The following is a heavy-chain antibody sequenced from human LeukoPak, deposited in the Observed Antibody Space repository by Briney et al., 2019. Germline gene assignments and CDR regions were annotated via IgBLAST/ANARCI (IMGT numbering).Heavy chain of an antibody. CDR2: ISYDGSNK. V-gene: IGHV3-30*18. Sequence: PGGSLRLSCAASGFTFSSYGMHWVRQAPGKGLEWVAVISYDGSNKYYADSVQGRFTISRDNSKNTLYLQMNSLRAEDTAVYYCAKGETSTVTWGQGTLVTVS. CDR3: AKGETSTVT. J-gene: IGHJ4*02. CDR1: GFTFSSYG. D-gene: IGHD4-17*01.